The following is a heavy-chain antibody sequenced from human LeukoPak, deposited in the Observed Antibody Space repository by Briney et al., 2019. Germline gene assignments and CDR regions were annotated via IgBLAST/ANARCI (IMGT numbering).Heavy chain of an antibody. V-gene: IGHV3-23*01. D-gene: IGHD3-22*01. CDR2: IRSSGDLT. Sequence: GGSLRLSCAASGFTFSTYAMSWVRQAPGKGLEWVSAIRSSGDLTYYIDSVKGRFTISRDNSKNTLYLQMNSLRAEDTAVYYCAKDETMIVVVIRFGAFDIWGQGTMVTVSS. J-gene: IGHJ3*02. CDR1: GFTFSTYA. CDR3: AKDETMIVVVIRFGAFDI.